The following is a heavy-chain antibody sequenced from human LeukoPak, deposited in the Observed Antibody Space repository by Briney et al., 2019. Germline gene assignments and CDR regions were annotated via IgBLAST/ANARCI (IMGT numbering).Heavy chain of an antibody. V-gene: IGHV3-30-3*01. CDR2: ISYDGSNK. J-gene: IGHJ4*02. CDR3: ARALSPFDY. Sequence: GGSLRFSCAASGFTFSSYAMHRVRQAPGKGLEWVAVISYDGSNKCYADSVKGRFTISRDNSKNTLYLQMNSLRAEDTAVYYCARALSPFDYWGQGTLVTVSS. CDR1: GFTFSSYA.